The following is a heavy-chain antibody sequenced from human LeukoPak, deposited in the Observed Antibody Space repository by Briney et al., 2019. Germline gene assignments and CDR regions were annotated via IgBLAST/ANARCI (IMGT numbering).Heavy chain of an antibody. J-gene: IGHJ4*02. Sequence: GGSLRLSCEASGFIFNNYAMHWVRQAPGKGLEWVSGISWDRGTTGYGDSVKGRFTISRDNSKNTLYLQMNSLRAEDTAVYYCARGPSGYHNTGGQGTLVTVSS. D-gene: IGHD5-12*01. CDR1: GFIFNNYA. V-gene: IGHV3-9*01. CDR2: ISWDRGTT. CDR3: ARGPSGYHNT.